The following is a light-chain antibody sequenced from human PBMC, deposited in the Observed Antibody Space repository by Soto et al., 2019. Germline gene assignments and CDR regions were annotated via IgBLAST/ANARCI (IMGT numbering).Light chain of an antibody. CDR2: EVS. CDR3: SSYSSSILV. J-gene: IGLJ1*01. V-gene: IGLV2-14*01. CDR1: SSDVGGYEY. Sequence: QSVLTQPASVSGSPGQSITIACTGTSSDVGGYEYVSWYQQHPGKAPKLMIYEVSNRPSGVSNRFSGSKSGNTASLTISGLQAEDEADYYCSSYSSSILVFGTGTKLTVL.